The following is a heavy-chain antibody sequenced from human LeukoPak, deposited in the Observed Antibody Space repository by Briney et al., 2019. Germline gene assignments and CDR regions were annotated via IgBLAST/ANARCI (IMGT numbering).Heavy chain of an antibody. V-gene: IGHV1-3*01. CDR2: INAGNGNT. D-gene: IGHD3-9*01. CDR1: GYTFTSYA. J-gene: IGHJ4*02. Sequence: ASVKVSCKASGYTFTSYAMHWVRQAPGQRLEWMGWINAGNGNTKYSQKFQGRVTITKDTSASTAYMELSSLRSEDTAVYYCASVVYYDILTGYQFQYYFDYWGQGTLVTVSS. CDR3: ASVVYYDILTGYQFQYYFDY.